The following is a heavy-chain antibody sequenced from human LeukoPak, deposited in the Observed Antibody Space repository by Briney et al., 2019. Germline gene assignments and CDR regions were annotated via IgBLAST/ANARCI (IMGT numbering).Heavy chain of an antibody. D-gene: IGHD3-22*01. V-gene: IGHV1-46*01. Sequence: APVKVSCKASGYSFTSHHMHWVRQAPGQGLEWMAIINPSGGDTSYAQKFQGRVTLTRDTSTSTVYMELSSLRSEDTALYYCARDPYSRGKANYFDYWGQGSLVTVSS. CDR3: ARDPYSRGKANYFDY. CDR2: INPSGGDT. J-gene: IGHJ4*02. CDR1: GYSFTSHH.